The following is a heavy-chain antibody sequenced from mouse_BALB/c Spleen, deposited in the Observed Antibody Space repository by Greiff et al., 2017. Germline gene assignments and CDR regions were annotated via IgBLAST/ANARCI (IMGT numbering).Heavy chain of an antibody. V-gene: IGHV14-3*02. J-gene: IGHJ4*01. Sequence: VQLKQSGAELVKPGASVKLSCTASGFNIKDTYMHWVKQRPEQGLEWIGRIDPANGNTKYDPKFQGKATITADTSSNTAYLQLSSLTSEDTAVYYCALGGYDYDEGMDYWGQGTSVTVSS. CDR3: ALGGYDYDEGMDY. CDR2: IDPANGNT. D-gene: IGHD2-4*01. CDR1: GFNIKDTY.